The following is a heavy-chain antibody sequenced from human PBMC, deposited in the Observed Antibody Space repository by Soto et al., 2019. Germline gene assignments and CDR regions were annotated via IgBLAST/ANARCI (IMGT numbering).Heavy chain of an antibody. CDR2: ISYEGTKK. CDR1: GFTFSSYT. D-gene: IGHD2-2*01. V-gene: IGHV3-30-3*01. J-gene: IGHJ6*02. CDR3: ARDAQKYCISSSCYATYYYYAMDV. Sequence: GGSLRLSCAASGFTFSSYTMHWVRQAPGKGLEWVADISYEGTKKYYADSVKGRFTISRDNSKNMLQLQMNSLRDEDTAVYYCARDAQKYCISSSCYATYYYYAMDVWGQGTTVTVSS.